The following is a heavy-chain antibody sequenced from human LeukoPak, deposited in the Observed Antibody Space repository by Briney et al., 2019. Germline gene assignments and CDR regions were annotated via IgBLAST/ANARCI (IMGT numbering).Heavy chain of an antibody. V-gene: IGHV1-69*06. Sequence: ASVKVSCKASGYTFTSYYMHWVRQAPGQGLEWMGGIIPIFGTANYAQKFQGRVTITADKSTSTAYMELSSLRSEDTAVYYCARAGATGDAFDIWGQGTMVTVSS. CDR2: IIPIFGTA. CDR3: ARAGATGDAFDI. CDR1: GYTFTSYY. D-gene: IGHD6-25*01. J-gene: IGHJ3*02.